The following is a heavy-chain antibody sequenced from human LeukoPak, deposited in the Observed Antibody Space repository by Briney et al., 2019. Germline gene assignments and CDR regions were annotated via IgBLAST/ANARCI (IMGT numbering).Heavy chain of an antibody. Sequence: ASVKVSCKASGHTFTGYYMHWVRQAPGQGLEWMGWINPNSGGTNYAQKSQGRVTMTRDTSISTAYMELSRLRSDDTAVYYCARRVAVGFNWLDPWGQGTLVTVSS. CDR2: INPNSGGT. CDR1: GHTFTGYY. V-gene: IGHV1-2*02. J-gene: IGHJ5*02. CDR3: ARRVAVGFNWLDP. D-gene: IGHD6-19*01.